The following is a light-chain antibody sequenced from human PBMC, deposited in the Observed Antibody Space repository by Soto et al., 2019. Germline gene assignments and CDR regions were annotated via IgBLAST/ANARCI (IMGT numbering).Light chain of an antibody. CDR2: LNSDGSH. V-gene: IGLV4-69*01. J-gene: IGLJ2*01. Sequence: QLVLTQSPSASASLGASVKLTCTLSSEHSNYAIAWHQQQPEKGPRYLMKLNSDGSHNKGDGIPDRFSGSSSGAERYLTISSLQSEDEADYYCQTWGTGIHVLFGGGTKVTVL. CDR3: QTWGTGIHVL. CDR1: SEHSNYA.